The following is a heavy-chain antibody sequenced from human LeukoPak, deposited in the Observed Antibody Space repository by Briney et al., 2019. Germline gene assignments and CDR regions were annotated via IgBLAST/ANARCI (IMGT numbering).Heavy chain of an antibody. CDR1: GFTFDDYG. D-gene: IGHD6-13*01. V-gene: IGHV3-20*01. J-gene: IGHJ6*03. CDR2: INWNGGST. Sequence: GGSLRLSCAASGFTFDDYGMSWVRQAPGKGLEWVSGINWNGGSTGYADSVKGRFAISRDNAKNSLYLQMNSLRAEDTALYHCARVLDSNSWFSRFGPYYYMDVWGKGTTVTVSS. CDR3: ARVLDSNSWFSRFGPYYYMDV.